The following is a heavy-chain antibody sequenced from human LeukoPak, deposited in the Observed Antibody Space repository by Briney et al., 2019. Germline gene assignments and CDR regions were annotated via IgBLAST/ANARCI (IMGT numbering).Heavy chain of an antibody. CDR3: VRVRYSGSWFPVPNFDC. CDR2: IYTSGDT. D-gene: IGHD1-26*01. CDR1: GCTVSGSY. Sequence: PGLSLRLSCAASGCTVSGSYMSWGRQAPGKGLEGVSVIYTSGDTYYADSVKGRFTISRDSSKSTPHLQNNTLSTEDTTLYYCVRVRYSGSWFPVPNFDCWGQGNLVTVSS. J-gene: IGHJ4*02. V-gene: IGHV3-66*01.